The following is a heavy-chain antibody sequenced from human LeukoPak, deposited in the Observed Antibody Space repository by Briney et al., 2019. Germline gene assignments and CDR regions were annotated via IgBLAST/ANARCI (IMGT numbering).Heavy chain of an antibody. CDR2: IYYSGST. D-gene: IGHD3-10*01. J-gene: IGHJ4*02. CDR3: SRRGSENYYVDY. CDR1: GASISSGTYY. V-gene: IGHV4-39*01. Sequence: PSETLSLTCTVSGASISSGTYYWGWIRQPPGKGLEWIGTIYYSGSTYYNPSLKSRVTISIDTSKNQFSLKLSSVTAADTAVYYCSRRGSENYYVDYWGQGTLVTVSS.